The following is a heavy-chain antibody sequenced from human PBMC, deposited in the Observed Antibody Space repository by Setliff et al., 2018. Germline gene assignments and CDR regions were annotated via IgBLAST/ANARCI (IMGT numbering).Heavy chain of an antibody. Sequence: SETLSLTCAVYGGSFSGYYWSWIRQPPGKGLEWIGEINHSGSTNYNPSLKSRVTISVDTSKNQFSLKLSSVTAADTAVYYCARRETYYNFWSGYFDYWGQGTLVTVSS. CDR3: ARRETYYNFWSGYFDY. D-gene: IGHD3-3*01. J-gene: IGHJ4*02. CDR1: GGSFSGYY. V-gene: IGHV4-34*01. CDR2: INHSGST.